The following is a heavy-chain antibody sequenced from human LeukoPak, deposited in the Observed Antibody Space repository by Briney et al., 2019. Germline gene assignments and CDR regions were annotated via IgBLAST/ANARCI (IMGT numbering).Heavy chain of an antibody. CDR1: GFTFSSYS. Sequence: PGGSLRLSCAASGFTFSSYSMNWVRQAPGKGLEWVSSISSSSSYIYYADSVKGRFTISRDNAKNSLYLQMNSLRAEDTAVYYCAKGYRGLSGSLGASYYYYYMDVRGKGTTVTISS. V-gene: IGHV3-21*01. D-gene: IGHD1-26*01. J-gene: IGHJ6*03. CDR2: ISSSSSYI. CDR3: AKGYRGLSGSLGASYYYYYMDV.